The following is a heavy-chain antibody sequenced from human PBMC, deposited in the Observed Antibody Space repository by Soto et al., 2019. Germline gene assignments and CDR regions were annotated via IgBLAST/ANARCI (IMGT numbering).Heavy chain of an antibody. V-gene: IGHV4-59*08. CDR2: IYYSGST. Sequence: SETLSLTCTVSGGSISSYYWSWIRQPPGKGLEWIGYIYYSGSTNYNPSLKSRVTISVDTSKNQFSLKLSSVTAADTAVYYCASFCSGGSCYYDYWGQGTLVTAPQ. CDR1: GGSISSYY. J-gene: IGHJ4*02. CDR3: ASFCSGGSCYYDY. D-gene: IGHD2-15*01.